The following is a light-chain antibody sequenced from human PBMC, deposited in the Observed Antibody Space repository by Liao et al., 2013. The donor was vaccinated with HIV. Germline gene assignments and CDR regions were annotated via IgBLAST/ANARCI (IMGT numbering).Light chain of an antibody. J-gene: IGLJ2*01. V-gene: IGLV3-1*01. CDR3: QAWDSSTGV. CDR2: QDR. Sequence: SYELTQPPSVSVSPGQTANIACSGDKLGDKYVCWYQKKPGQSPVLVIFQDRKRPSGIPDRFSGSNSGNTATLTISESQALDEADYYCQAWDSSTGVFGGGTKLTVL. CDR1: KLGDKY.